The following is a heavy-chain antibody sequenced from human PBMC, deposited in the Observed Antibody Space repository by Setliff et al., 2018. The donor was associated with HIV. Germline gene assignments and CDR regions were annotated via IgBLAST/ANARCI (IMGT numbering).Heavy chain of an antibody. CDR1: GYTFTTYD. D-gene: IGHD4-17*01. CDR2: ISPYNGHT. CDR3: ARTDYGGNSGGNYFDY. Sequence: ASVKVSCKASGYTFTTYDITWVRQAPGQGLEWLGWISPYNGHTNFAQKFQGRVTMTTDTATSTAYMEVRSLRSDDTAVYYSARTDYGGNSGGNYFDYWGQGSLVTVSS. V-gene: IGHV1-18*01. J-gene: IGHJ4*02.